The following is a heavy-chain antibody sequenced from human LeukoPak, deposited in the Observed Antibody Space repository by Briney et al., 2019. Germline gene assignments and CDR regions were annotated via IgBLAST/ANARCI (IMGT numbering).Heavy chain of an antibody. J-gene: IGHJ4*02. D-gene: IGHD2/OR15-2a*01. Sequence: QSGRSLRLSCAASGFTFSSYAMHWVRQAPGKGLEWVAVISYDGSNKYYADSVKGRFTISRDNSKNTLYLQMNSLRAEDTAVYYCVSFYETYWGRGTLVTVSS. CDR1: GFTFSSYA. CDR2: ISYDGSNK. CDR3: VSFYETY. V-gene: IGHV3-30-3*01.